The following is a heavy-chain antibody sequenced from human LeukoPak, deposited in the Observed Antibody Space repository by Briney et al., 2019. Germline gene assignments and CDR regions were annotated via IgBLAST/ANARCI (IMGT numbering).Heavy chain of an antibody. CDR2: IYHSGST. Sequence: PSETLSLTCTVSGGSIASWSYYWDWIRQAPGKGLEWIGTIYHSGSTEYNPSLKSRVAIFVDTSKNQFSLILHSVAAADTAVYYCARRSEFDDTHYHNFDYWRQGALVTVSS. J-gene: IGHJ4*02. CDR1: GGSIASWSYY. CDR3: ARRSEFDDTHYHNFDY. D-gene: IGHD3-22*01. V-gene: IGHV4-39*01.